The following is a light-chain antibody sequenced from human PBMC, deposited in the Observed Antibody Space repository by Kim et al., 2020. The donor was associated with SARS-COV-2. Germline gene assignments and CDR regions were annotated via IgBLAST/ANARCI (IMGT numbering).Light chain of an antibody. V-gene: IGLV4-69*01. Sequence: ASVRLTCTLGSRHSSYAIAWHQQQPEKGPRHLLRVTSDGNLIKGDGIPDRFSGSRSGAERYLTISSLQSEDEADYYCQTWDTGIQIFGGGTQLTVL. CDR3: QTWDTGIQI. CDR2: VTSDGNL. J-gene: IGLJ2*01. CDR1: SRHSSYA.